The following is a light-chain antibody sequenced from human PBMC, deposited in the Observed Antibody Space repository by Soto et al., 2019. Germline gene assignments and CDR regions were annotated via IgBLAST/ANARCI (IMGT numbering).Light chain of an antibody. CDR3: QQRHMWPIT. J-gene: IGKJ5*01. V-gene: IGKV3-15*01. Sequence: EIVMTQSPATLSVSPGGRVTLSCRASQSVTINLAWYQQKPGQSPRLLVYGSSTRATGVPARFSGRGSGTEFTLTISSLEPEDSAVYYCQQRHMWPITFGQGTRLEIK. CDR1: QSVTIN. CDR2: GSS.